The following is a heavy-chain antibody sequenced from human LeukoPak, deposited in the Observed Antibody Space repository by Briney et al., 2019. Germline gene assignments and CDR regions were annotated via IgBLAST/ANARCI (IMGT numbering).Heavy chain of an antibody. D-gene: IGHD3-22*01. V-gene: IGHV4-34*01. Sequence: PSETLSLTCAVYGGSFSGYYWSWIRQPPGKGLEWIGEINHSGSTNYNPSLKSRVTISVDTSKNQFSLKLSSVTAADTAVYYCARVHYYDSSGLDYWGQGTLVTVSS. J-gene: IGHJ4*02. CDR3: ARVHYYDSSGLDY. CDR1: GGSFSGYY. CDR2: INHSGST.